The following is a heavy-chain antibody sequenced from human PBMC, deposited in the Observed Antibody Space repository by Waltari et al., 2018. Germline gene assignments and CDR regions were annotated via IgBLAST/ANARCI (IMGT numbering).Heavy chain of an antibody. Sequence: QITLRESGPTLLKPTQTLTLTCTFSGFSLTTSGVAVGWIRQPPGKALEWLALIYWNDDKRYSPSLESRLTITKGTSRNQVVLTMTNVDPVDTATYFCAHSRSPFYYYYYYMDVWGTGTTVTVSS. CDR2: IYWNDDK. J-gene: IGHJ6*03. CDR3: AHSRSPFYYYYYYMDV. CDR1: GFSLTTSGVA. V-gene: IGHV2-5*01.